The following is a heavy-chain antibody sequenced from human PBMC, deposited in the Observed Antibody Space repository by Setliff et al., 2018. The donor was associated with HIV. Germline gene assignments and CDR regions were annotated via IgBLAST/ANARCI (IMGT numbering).Heavy chain of an antibody. J-gene: IGHJ4*02. CDR2: INNDGSST. CDR3: AKVGREYNGYDLTFDS. V-gene: IGHV3-64*04. D-gene: IGHD5-12*01. Sequence: GGSLRLSCSVSGFSFSTYAIHWVRQAPGKGLEYASAINNDGSSTYYADSMKGRFTISRDNSKNTLNLQMNTLRAEDTAMYYCAKVGREYNGYDLTFDSWGQGTLVTVSS. CDR1: GFSFSTYA.